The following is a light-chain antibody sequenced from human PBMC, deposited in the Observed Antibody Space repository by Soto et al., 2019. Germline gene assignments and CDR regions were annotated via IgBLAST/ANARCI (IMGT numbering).Light chain of an antibody. CDR3: QQYNNWPPDRT. CDR1: QSVSSN. Sequence: EILMTQSPATLSVSPGERDTLSCRASQSVSSNLAWYQQKPGQAPRLLIDGASTRATGITARFSGSGSGTEFTLNISSLQSEDFAVYYCQQYNNWPPDRTFGQGTKVEIK. J-gene: IGKJ1*01. V-gene: IGKV3-15*01. CDR2: GAS.